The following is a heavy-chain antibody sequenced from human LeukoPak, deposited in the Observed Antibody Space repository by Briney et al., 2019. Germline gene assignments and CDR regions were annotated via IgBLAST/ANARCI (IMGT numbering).Heavy chain of an antibody. V-gene: IGHV3-23*01. D-gene: IGHD6-19*01. Sequence: GGSLRLSCAAPGFTFSSYAMSWVRQAPGKGLEWVSAISGSGGSTYYADSVKGRFTISRDNSKNTLYLQMNSLRAEDTAVYYCAKWGWEVTGTRNDYWGQGTLVTVSS. CDR2: ISGSGGST. CDR1: GFTFSSYA. J-gene: IGHJ4*02. CDR3: AKWGWEVTGTRNDY.